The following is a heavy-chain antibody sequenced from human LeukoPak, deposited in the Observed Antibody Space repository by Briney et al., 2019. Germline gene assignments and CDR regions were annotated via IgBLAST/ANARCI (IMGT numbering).Heavy chain of an antibody. J-gene: IGHJ4*02. D-gene: IGHD1-14*01. V-gene: IGHV4-39*01. CDR1: GGSISSSSYY. Sequence: SETLSLTRTVSGGSISSSSYYWGWIRQPPGKGLEWIGSIYYSGSTYYNPSLKSRVTISVDTSKNQFSLKLSSVTAADTAVYYCAFTVVTECYFDYWGQGTLVTVSS. CDR3: AFTVVTECYFDY. CDR2: IYYSGST.